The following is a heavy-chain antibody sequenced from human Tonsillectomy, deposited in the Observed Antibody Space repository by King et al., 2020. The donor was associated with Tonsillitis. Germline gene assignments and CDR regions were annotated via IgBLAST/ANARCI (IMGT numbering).Heavy chain of an antibody. D-gene: IGHD3-22*01. V-gene: IGHV3-23*04. CDR2: IIGSGGST. CDR1: GFTFSSYA. CDR3: AKSAGSYYYDSSGYFDY. J-gene: IGHJ4*02. Sequence: VQLVESGGGVGQPGGSLRLSCAASGFTFSSYAMSWVRQAPGKGLEWVSAIIGSGGSTYYADSVKGRFTISRDNSKNTLYLQMNSLRAEDTAVYYCAKSAGSYYYDSSGYFDYWGQGTLVTVSS.